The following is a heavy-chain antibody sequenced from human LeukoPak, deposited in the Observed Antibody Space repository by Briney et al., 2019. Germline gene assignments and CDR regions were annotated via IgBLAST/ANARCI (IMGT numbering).Heavy chain of an antibody. CDR3: ANEIRPNDY. J-gene: IGHJ4*02. D-gene: IGHD4/OR15-4a*01. CDR2: IDISGDST. CDR1: GFTFSSHA. V-gene: IGHV3-23*05. Sequence: GGSLRLSCVVSGFTFSSHAMCWVRQAPGGGLEWVSSIDISGDSTSYADSVKGRFTISRDNSKNTLLLQMDSLRAEHSAIYYCANEIRPNDYWGQGTLVTVSS.